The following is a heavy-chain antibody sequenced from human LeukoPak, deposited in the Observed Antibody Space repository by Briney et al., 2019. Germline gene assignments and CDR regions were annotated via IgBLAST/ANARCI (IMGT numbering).Heavy chain of an antibody. J-gene: IGHJ4*02. CDR3: ARDGWEPRALDY. Sequence: GASVKVSCKASGYNFGTFGIAWVRQAPGEGLEWMGWISIYNGDTHFAQRLQGRVTLTTDTSTSTAYMELRSLRSDDTAVYYCARDGWEPRALDYWGQGTLVTVSS. CDR1: GYNFGTFG. D-gene: IGHD1-26*01. V-gene: IGHV1-18*01. CDR2: ISIYNGDT.